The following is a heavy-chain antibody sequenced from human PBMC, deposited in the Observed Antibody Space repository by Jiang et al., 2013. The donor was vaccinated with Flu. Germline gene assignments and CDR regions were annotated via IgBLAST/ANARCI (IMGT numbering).Heavy chain of an antibody. CDR2: IKSKTDGGTT. CDR1: GFAFNYAW. V-gene: IGHV3-15*01. CDR3: TTEGGWELQSPYYFDF. D-gene: IGHD1-26*01. Sequence: QLLESGGGLVKPGGSLTVSCTASGFAFNYAWMSWVRQAPGKGLEWVGRIKSKTDGGTTDYAAPVKGRFTISRGDSKNTLFLQMSGLRIEDTAIYFCTTEGGWELQSPYYFDFWGQGTLVTVSS. J-gene: IGHJ4*02.